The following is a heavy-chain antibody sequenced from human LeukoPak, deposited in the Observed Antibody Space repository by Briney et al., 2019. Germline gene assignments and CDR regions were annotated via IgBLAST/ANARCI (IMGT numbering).Heavy chain of an antibody. Sequence: SVKVSCKTSGDTFSSYGISWVRQAPGQGLEWMGRIIPIVGSTNYAEKLQGRVTITADKSTSTVYMELSSLRSEDTAVYYCARHYGGLDDYWGQGTLIIVSS. V-gene: IGHV1-69*04. D-gene: IGHD4-23*01. CDR3: ARHYGGLDDY. J-gene: IGHJ4*02. CDR2: IIPIVGST. CDR1: GDTFSSYG.